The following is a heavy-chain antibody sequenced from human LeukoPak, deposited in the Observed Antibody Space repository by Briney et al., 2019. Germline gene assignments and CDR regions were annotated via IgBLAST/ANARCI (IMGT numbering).Heavy chain of an antibody. CDR2: ISSSGSTI. V-gene: IGHV3-11*04. D-gene: IGHD2-15*01. CDR3: AKQLGYCSGGSCGGRSFDY. J-gene: IGHJ4*02. CDR1: GFTFSDYY. Sequence: GGSLRLSCAASGFTFSDYYMSWIRQAPGKGLEWVSYISSSGSTIYYADSVKGRFTISRDNSKNTLYLQMNSLRAEDTAVYYCAKQLGYCSGGSCGGRSFDYWGQGTLVTVSS.